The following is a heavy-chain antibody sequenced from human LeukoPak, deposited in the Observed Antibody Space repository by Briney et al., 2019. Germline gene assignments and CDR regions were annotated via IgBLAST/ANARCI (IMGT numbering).Heavy chain of an antibody. J-gene: IGHJ5*02. CDR1: GFTFTSHN. CDR2: ISGSGDYT. V-gene: IGHV3-23*01. Sequence: GGSLRLSCEASGFTFTSHNMGWVRQAPGKGLEWVSVISGSGDYTYYADSVKGRFTVSRDNSKNTLYLQMNSLRAEDTALYYCARSSGYTGYDDNWFAPWGQGTLVIVSS. CDR3: ARSSGYTGYDDNWFAP. D-gene: IGHD5-12*01.